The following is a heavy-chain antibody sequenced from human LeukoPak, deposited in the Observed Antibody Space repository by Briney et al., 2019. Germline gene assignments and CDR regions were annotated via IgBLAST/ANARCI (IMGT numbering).Heavy chain of an antibody. Sequence: GGSLRPSCAASGFSFSGYVMYWVRQAPGKGLEGVAVIRRDGSYKDYADSVKGRFTISRDNHKYTVSLEMNSLRPEDTAVYYCAKDRGYGIDVWGKGTTVTVSS. CDR1: GFSFSGYV. V-gene: IGHV3-30*02. J-gene: IGHJ6*04. CDR3: AKDRGYGIDV. CDR2: IRRDGSYK.